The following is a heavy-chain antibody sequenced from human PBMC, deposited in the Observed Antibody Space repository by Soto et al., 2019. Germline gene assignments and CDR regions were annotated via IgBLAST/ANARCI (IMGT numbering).Heavy chain of an antibody. CDR1: GGSISSSSYY. Sequence: SETLSLTCTVSGGSISSSSYYWGWIRQPPGKGLEWIGSIYYSGSTYYNPSLKSRVTISVDTSKNQFSLKLSSVTAADTAVYYCDRWELLGSIDYWGQGTLVTVSS. V-gene: IGHV4-39*01. CDR3: DRWELLGSIDY. D-gene: IGHD1-26*01. CDR2: IYYSGST. J-gene: IGHJ4*02.